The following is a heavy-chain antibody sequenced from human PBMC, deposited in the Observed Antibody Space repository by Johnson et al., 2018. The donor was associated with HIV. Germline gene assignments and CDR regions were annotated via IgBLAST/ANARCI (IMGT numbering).Heavy chain of an antibody. V-gene: IGHV3-13*01. CDR2: IGTAGDT. D-gene: IGHD4-17*01. Sequence: MQLVESGGGLVKPGGSLRLSCAASGFTFSSYDMHWVHQATGKGLEWVSAIGTAGDTYYPGSVKGRFTISRENAKNSLYLQMNSLRAEDTAVYYCARGEDGVDAFDIWGQGTMVTVSS. J-gene: IGHJ3*02. CDR3: ARGEDGVDAFDI. CDR1: GFTFSSYD.